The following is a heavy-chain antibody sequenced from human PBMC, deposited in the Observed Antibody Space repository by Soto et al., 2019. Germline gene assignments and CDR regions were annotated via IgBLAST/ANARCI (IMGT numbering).Heavy chain of an antibody. V-gene: IGHV3-72*01. CDR1: GFTFSDHY. D-gene: IGHD4-17*01. Sequence: EVQLVESGGGLVQPGGSLSLSCATSGFTFSDHYMDWVRQAPGKGPEWVGRIRNKENGYTIEYAESVKGRFIVSRDNLETSLHLQMTSLRTEDTAVYYCVREPQLTSVTAFDYWGQGTLVTVSS. CDR3: VREPQLTSVTAFDY. CDR2: IRNKENGYTI. J-gene: IGHJ4*02.